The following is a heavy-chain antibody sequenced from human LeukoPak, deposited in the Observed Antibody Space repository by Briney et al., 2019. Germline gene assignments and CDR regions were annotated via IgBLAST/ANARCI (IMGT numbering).Heavy chain of an antibody. V-gene: IGHV1-2*02. CDR2: INPNSVGT. J-gene: IGHJ4*02. CDR3: ARSPSGLYSSGWFETYYFDC. CDR1: GYTFTGYY. D-gene: IGHD6-19*01. Sequence: GASVKVSCKASGYTFTGYYMHWVRQAPGQRLEWMGWINPNSVGTNYAQKFQGRVTMTRDTSNSTAYMELSRLRSDETAVYYCARSPSGLYSSGWFETYYFDCWGQGTLVTVSS.